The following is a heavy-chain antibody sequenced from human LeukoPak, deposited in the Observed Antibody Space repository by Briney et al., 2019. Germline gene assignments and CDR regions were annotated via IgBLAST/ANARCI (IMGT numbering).Heavy chain of an antibody. J-gene: IGHJ4*02. CDR1: GFTLSSYA. CDR2: ISGSGGST. V-gene: IGHV3-23*01. D-gene: IGHD3-9*01. Sequence: GGSLRLSCAASGFTLSSYAISWVRQAPGKGLEWVSAISGSGGSTYYADSVKGRFTISRDNSKNTLYLQMNSLRAEDTAVYYCPKSDGILTGYVDYWGQGTLVTVSS. CDR3: PKSDGILTGYVDY.